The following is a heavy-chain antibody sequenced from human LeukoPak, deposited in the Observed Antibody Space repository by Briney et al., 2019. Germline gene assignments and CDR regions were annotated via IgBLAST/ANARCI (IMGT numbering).Heavy chain of an antibody. CDR3: ARANSISGANWFDP. Sequence: SQTLSLTCALSGDSVSSNSVTWNWIRQSPSRGLEWLGRTYYRSKWSNDYAVSVKSRITINSDTSKNQFSLQLNSVTPEDTAVYYCARANSISGANWFDPWGQGTLVTVSS. CDR1: GDSVSSNSVT. CDR2: TYYRSKWSN. V-gene: IGHV6-1*01. J-gene: IGHJ5*02. D-gene: IGHD1-26*01.